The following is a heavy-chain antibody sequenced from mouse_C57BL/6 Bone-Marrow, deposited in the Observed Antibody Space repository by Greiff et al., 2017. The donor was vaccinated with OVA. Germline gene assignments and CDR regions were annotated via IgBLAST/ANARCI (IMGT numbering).Heavy chain of an antibody. V-gene: IGHV5-4*03. CDR1: GFTFSSYA. CDR2: ISDGGSYT. J-gene: IGHJ4*01. Sequence: DVMLVESGAGLVKPGGSLKLSCAASGFTFSSYAMSWVRQTPEKRLEWVASISDGGSYTYYTDNVKGRFTISRDNAKNNLYLQLSHLKSEDTAMXYCAIALLLRFLYYSMDYWGQGPSVTVSS. D-gene: IGHD1-1*01. CDR3: AIALLLRFLYYSMDY.